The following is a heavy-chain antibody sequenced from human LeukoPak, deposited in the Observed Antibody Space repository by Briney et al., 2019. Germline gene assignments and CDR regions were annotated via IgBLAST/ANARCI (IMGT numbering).Heavy chain of an antibody. CDR1: GGSINTHY. D-gene: IGHD2-8*01. J-gene: IGHJ5*02. V-gene: IGHV4-59*11. Sequence: SGTLSLTCTVSGGSINTHYWSWIRQAPGKGLEWIGYISYSGSTYYNSFLKSRVTISRDMSKNQFSLKLTSVTAADTAVYYCTRGGQDTNGYFIWFDTWGQGTLVTVSS. CDR3: TRGGQDTNGYFIWFDT. CDR2: ISYSGST.